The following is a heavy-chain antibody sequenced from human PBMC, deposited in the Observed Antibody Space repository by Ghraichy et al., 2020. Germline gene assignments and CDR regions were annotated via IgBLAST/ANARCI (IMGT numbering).Heavy chain of an antibody. CDR3: AHTRGVIIMAYY. J-gene: IGHJ4*02. D-gene: IGHD3-10*01. CDR1: GFSLSTSGVG. Sequence: SGPTLVKPTQTLTLTCTFSGFSLSTSGVGVGWIRQPPGKALEWLALIYWNDDKRYSPSLKSRLTITKDTSKNQVVLTMTNLDPVDTATYYCAHTRGVIIMAYYWGQGTLVTVSS. V-gene: IGHV2-5*01. CDR2: IYWNDDK.